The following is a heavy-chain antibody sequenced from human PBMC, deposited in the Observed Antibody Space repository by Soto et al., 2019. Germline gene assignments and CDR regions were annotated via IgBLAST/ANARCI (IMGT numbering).Heavy chain of an antibody. Sequence: SETLSLTCAVSGGSISSGGYSWSWIQQPPGKGLEWIGYIYHSGSTYYNPSLKSRVTISVDRSKNQFSLKLSSVTAADTAVYYCARGGYYYGSGSYYYGMDVWGQGTTVTVSS. CDR3: ARGGYYYGSGSYYYGMDV. CDR1: GGSISSGGYS. J-gene: IGHJ6*02. D-gene: IGHD3-10*01. V-gene: IGHV4-30-2*01. CDR2: IYHSGST.